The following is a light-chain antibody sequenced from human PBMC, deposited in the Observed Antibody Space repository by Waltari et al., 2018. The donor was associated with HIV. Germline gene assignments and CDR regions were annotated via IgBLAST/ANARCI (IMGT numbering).Light chain of an antibody. CDR1: SSNIGAGYD. CDR3: QSYDSSLSGSGV. CDR2: GNS. V-gene: IGLV1-40*01. Sequence: QSVLTQPPSVSGAPGQRVTISCTGSSSNIGAGYDLPWYQPLPGTAPKLLIYGNSNRPSGVPDRFSGSKSGTSASLAITGLQAEDEADYYCQSYDSSLSGSGVFGGGTKLTVL. J-gene: IGLJ3*02.